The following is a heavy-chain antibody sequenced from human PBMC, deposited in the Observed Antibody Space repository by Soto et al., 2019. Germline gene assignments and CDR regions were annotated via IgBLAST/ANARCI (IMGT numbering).Heavy chain of an antibody. J-gene: IGHJ6*02. V-gene: IGHV3-23*01. D-gene: IGHD3-22*01. Sequence: PGGSLRLSCAASGFTFSSYAMSWVRQAPGKGLEWVSAISGSGGSTYYADSVKGRFTISRDNSKNTQYLQMNSLRAEDTAVYYCAKDLGSSDSGMDVWGQGTTVTVSS. CDR3: AKDLGSSDSGMDV. CDR2: ISGSGGST. CDR1: GFTFSSYA.